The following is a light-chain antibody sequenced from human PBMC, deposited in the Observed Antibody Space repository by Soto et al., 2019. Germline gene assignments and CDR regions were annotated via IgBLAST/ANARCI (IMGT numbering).Light chain of an antibody. Sequence: EIVLTQSPGTLSLSPGERATLSCRSSQSVSSNYLAWYQQKPGQAPKVLIYRASSRATGIPDRFSGSGSGTDFTLTISRLEPEDFAVYYCQQYGNSPITFGQGTRLENK. V-gene: IGKV3-20*01. J-gene: IGKJ5*01. CDR2: RAS. CDR1: QSVSSNY. CDR3: QQYGNSPIT.